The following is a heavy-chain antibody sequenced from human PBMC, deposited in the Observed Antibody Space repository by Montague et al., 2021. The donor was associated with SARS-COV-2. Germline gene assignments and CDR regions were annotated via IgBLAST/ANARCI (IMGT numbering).Heavy chain of an antibody. CDR1: GDSVSSNSAA. J-gene: IGHJ6*02. Sequence: CAISGDSVSSNSAAWNWIRQSPSRGLEWLGRTYYRSKWYNEYAVSVHSRITINPDTSKNQFSLQVNSVTPEDTAVYYCARGDDRYYFYGMDVWGQGTTVTVSS. V-gene: IGHV6-1*01. CDR3: ARGDDRYYFYGMDV. CDR2: TYYRSKWYN.